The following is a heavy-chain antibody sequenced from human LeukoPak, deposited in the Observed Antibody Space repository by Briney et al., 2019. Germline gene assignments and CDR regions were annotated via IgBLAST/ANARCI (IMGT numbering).Heavy chain of an antibody. CDR2: TNPSGGST. J-gene: IGHJ1*01. D-gene: IGHD2-21*02. CDR1: GGTFSSYA. CDR3: ARDATEVVVTATLVSYFQH. Sequence: ASVKVSCKASGGTFSSYAISWVRQAPGQGLEWMGITNPSGGSTSYAQKFQGRVTMTRDMSTSTVYMELSSLRSEDTAVYYCARDATEVVVTATLVSYFQHWGQGTLVTVSS. V-gene: IGHV1-46*01.